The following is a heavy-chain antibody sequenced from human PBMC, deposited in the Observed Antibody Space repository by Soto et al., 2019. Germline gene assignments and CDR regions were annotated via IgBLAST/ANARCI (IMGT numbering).Heavy chain of an antibody. CDR2: ISYDGSSK. D-gene: IGHD3-22*01. Sequence: PGGSLRLSCAASGFTFSSYGMHWVRQAPGKGLEWVAVISYDGSSKYYADSVKGRFTISIDNSKNTLYLQMNSLRAEDTAVYYCARGLCYYDSSGLVDDWGQGTLVTVSS. V-gene: IGHV3-30*03. CDR1: GFTFSSYG. CDR3: ARGLCYYDSSGLVDD. J-gene: IGHJ4*02.